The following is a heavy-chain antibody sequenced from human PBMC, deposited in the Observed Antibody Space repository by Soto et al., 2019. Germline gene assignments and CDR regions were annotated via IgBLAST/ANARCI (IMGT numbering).Heavy chain of an antibody. D-gene: IGHD6-19*01. CDR1: GFTFSSYG. CDR2: IWYDGSNK. Sequence: GGSLRLSCASSGFTFSSYGMHWVRQAPGKGLEWVAVIWYDGSNKYYADSVKGRFTISRDNSKNTLYLQMNSLRAEDTAVYYCARDQQWLVRFYFDFWGQGTLVTVYS. CDR3: ARDQQWLVRFYFDF. J-gene: IGHJ4*02. V-gene: IGHV3-33*01.